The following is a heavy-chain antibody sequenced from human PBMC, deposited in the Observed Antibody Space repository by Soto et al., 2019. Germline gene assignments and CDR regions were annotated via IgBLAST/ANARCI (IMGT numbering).Heavy chain of an antibody. Sequence: GGSLRLSCEASGFTFSRVSVNWVRQVPGKGLEWVASISSGSSDTWYADSVKGRFIISGDNAQNSLFLQMNTLRPEDTAMSYCARVAYWGPGTQVTVSS. J-gene: IGHJ4*02. CDR2: ISSGSSDT. CDR1: GFTFSRVS. CDR3: ARVAY. V-gene: IGHV3-21*01.